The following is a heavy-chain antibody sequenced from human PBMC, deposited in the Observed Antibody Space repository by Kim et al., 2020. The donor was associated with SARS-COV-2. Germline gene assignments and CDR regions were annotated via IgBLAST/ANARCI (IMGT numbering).Heavy chain of an antibody. Sequence: YYADSLKGRFTISRDNSKNTLYLQMTSLRVEDTALYYCARNRGYNYGIIDYWGQGTLVTVSS. D-gene: IGHD5-18*01. V-gene: IGHV3-33*01. CDR3: ARNRGYNYGIIDY. J-gene: IGHJ4*02.